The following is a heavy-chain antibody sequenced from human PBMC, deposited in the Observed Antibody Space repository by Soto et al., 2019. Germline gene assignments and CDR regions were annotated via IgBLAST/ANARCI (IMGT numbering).Heavy chain of an antibody. J-gene: IGHJ6*02. Sequence: VASVKVSCKASGYTFTSYAMHWVRQAPGQRLEWMGWINAGNGNTKYSQKFQGRVTITRDTSASTAYMELSSLRSEDTAVYYCAREDSGYDYYYYGMDVWGQGTTVTVSS. CDR3: AREDSGYDYYYYGMDV. D-gene: IGHD5-12*01. CDR2: INAGNGNT. CDR1: GYTFTSYA. V-gene: IGHV1-3*01.